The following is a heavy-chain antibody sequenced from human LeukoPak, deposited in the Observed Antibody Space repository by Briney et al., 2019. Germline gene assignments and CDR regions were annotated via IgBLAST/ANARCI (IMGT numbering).Heavy chain of an antibody. V-gene: IGHV3-21*01. J-gene: IGHJ4*02. CDR1: GFTFSSYS. D-gene: IGHD1-26*01. CDR3: AAQWEPYFDY. CDR2: ISSSSSYI. Sequence: PGGSLRLSCAASGFTFSSYSMNWVRQAPGKGLEWVSSISSSSSYIYYADSAKGRFTISRDNAKNSLYLQMNRLRAEDTAVYYCAAQWEPYFDYWGQGTLVTVSS.